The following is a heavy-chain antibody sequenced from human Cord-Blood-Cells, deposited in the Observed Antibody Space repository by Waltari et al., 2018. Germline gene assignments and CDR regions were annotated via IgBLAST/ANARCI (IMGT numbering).Heavy chain of an antibody. D-gene: IGHD6-19*01. Sequence: QLQLQESGPGLVKPSETLSLTCTVSGGSISSSSYYWGWIRQPPGKGLGWIGSIYYSGSTYYNPSLKSRVTISVDTSKNQFSLKLSSVTAADTAVYYCAKYSSGWYWYFDLWGRGTLVTVSS. CDR2: IYYSGST. CDR1: GGSISSSSYY. CDR3: AKYSSGWYWYFDL. J-gene: IGHJ2*01. V-gene: IGHV4-39*01.